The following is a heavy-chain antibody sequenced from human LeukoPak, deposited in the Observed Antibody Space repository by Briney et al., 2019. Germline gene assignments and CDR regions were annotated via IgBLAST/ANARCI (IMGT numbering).Heavy chain of an antibody. CDR3: ARAAR. Sequence: PGGSLRLSCAGSRFIFCNHWMSWVRQAPGRGLEWVASIKQDGSEKSYVDSVKGRFTISRDNAKNSHKQQMNSLRPEDTAMYYCARAARWGQGTLVTVSS. J-gene: IGHJ4*02. V-gene: IGHV3-7*01. CDR2: IKQDGSEK. CDR1: RFIFCNHW.